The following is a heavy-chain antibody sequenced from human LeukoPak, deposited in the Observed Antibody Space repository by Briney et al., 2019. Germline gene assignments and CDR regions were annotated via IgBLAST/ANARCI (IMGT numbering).Heavy chain of an antibody. Sequence: GGSLRLSCAASGFTISDYYMSWIRQAPGKGLEWVSYIGNGGSPIYYADSVKGRFTISRDNANNSLYLQMNSLRAEDTAVYYCARFQYHDVLTGRGGDAFDIWGQGTMVTVSS. CDR1: GFTISDYY. D-gene: IGHD3-9*01. V-gene: IGHV3-11*01. CDR2: IGNGGSPI. CDR3: ARFQYHDVLTGRGGDAFDI. J-gene: IGHJ3*02.